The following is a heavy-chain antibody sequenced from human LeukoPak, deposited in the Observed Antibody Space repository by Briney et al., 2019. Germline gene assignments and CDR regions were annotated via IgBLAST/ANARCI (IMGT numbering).Heavy chain of an antibody. CDR2: ISGSGGST. J-gene: IGHJ4*02. Sequence: HPGGSLRLSCAASGFTFSSYAMSWVRQAPGKGLEWVSAISGSGGSTYYADSVKGRFTISRDNSKNTLYLQMNSLRAEDTAVYYCAKDRELNFADIVGATGGFDYWGQGTLVTVSS. D-gene: IGHD1-26*01. CDR1: GFTFSSYA. V-gene: IGHV3-23*01. CDR3: AKDRELNFADIVGATGGFDY.